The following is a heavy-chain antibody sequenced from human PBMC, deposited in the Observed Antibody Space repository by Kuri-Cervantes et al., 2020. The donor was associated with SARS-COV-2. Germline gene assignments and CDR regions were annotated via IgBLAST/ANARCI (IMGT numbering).Heavy chain of an antibody. V-gene: IGHV4-39*07. CDR3: ARGQTPLKYGEADYYYYYMDV. J-gene: IGHJ6*03. CDR1: GGSISSSSYY. CDR2: INHSGST. D-gene: IGHD4-17*01. Sequence: SETLSLTCTVSGGSISSSSYYWGWIRQPPGKGLEWIGEINHSGSTNYNPSLKSRVTISVDTSKNQFSLKLSSVTAADTAVYYCARGQTPLKYGEADYYYYYMDVWGKGTTVTVSS.